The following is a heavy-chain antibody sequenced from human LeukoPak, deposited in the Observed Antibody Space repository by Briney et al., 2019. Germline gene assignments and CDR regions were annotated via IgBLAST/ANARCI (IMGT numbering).Heavy chain of an antibody. Sequence: TLSLTCTVFGGSISPYYWSWVRQPPGKALDWLALIYWNDDKRYSPSLKSRLTITKDTSKNQVVLSMTNVDPVDTATYFCAHRLDYYDTTGYYHNAFDIWGQGTMVTVSS. J-gene: IGHJ3*02. CDR2: IYWNDDK. CDR1: GGSISPYYWS. D-gene: IGHD3-22*01. CDR3: AHRLDYYDTTGYYHNAFDI. V-gene: IGHV2-5*01.